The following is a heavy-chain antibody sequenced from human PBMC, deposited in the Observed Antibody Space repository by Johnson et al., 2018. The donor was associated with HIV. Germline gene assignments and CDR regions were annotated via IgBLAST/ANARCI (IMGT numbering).Heavy chain of an antibody. D-gene: IGHD6-19*01. Sequence: QVQLVESGGGLVQPGGSLRLSCAASGFTFTSFAMHWVRQAPGKGLEWVAFIAYDGSNKYFTDSVRGRFTISRDNSKNTLYLQMNSLGAEDTSVYYCARDRWLAGAGTGGFDVWGQGTMVTVSS. CDR3: ARDRWLAGAGTGGFDV. J-gene: IGHJ3*01. CDR1: GFTFTSFA. CDR2: IAYDGSNK. V-gene: IGHV3-30-3*01.